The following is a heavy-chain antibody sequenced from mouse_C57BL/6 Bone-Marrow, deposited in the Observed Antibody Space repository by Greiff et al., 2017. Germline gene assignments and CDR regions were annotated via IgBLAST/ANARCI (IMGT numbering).Heavy chain of an antibody. CDR3: TLYGTKAWFAY. Sequence: VQLMESGAELVRPGASVKLSCTASGFNIKDDYMHWVKQRPEQGLEWIGWIDPENGDTEYASKFQGKATITADTSSNTAYQQLSSLTSEDTAVYYCTLYGTKAWFAYGGQGTLVTVSA. V-gene: IGHV14-4*01. CDR1: GFNIKDDY. CDR2: IDPENGDT. D-gene: IGHD2-1*01. J-gene: IGHJ3*01.